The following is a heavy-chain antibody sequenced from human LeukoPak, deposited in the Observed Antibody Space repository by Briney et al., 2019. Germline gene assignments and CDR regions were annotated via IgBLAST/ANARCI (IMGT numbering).Heavy chain of an antibody. CDR2: TYYGGST. CDR1: GGSISHYY. D-gene: IGHD4-17*01. Sequence: SETLSLTCTVSGGSISHYYWSWIRQPSEKGLEWIGYTYYGGSTKFNPSLKSRVAISVDTSKKQFSLNLTSVTAADTAVYYCARGPSVTSIGGPWGQGTLVTVSA. CDR3: ARGPSVTSIGGP. J-gene: IGHJ5*02. V-gene: IGHV4-59*01.